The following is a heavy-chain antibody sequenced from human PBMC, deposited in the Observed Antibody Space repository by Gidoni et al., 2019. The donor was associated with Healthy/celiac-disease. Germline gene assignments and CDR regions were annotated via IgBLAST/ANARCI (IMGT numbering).Heavy chain of an antibody. Sequence: EVQLVESGGGLVKPGGSLRLSCAASGFTFRNAWMNWVRQAPGKGLEWVGRIKSKTDGGTTDYAAPVKGRFTISRDDSKNTLYLQMNSLKTEDTAVYYCTTDYYDSSGYYYEAYWGQGTLVTVSS. CDR3: TTDYYDSSGYYYEAY. CDR2: IKSKTDGGTT. CDR1: GFTFRNAW. J-gene: IGHJ4*02. V-gene: IGHV3-15*07. D-gene: IGHD3-22*01.